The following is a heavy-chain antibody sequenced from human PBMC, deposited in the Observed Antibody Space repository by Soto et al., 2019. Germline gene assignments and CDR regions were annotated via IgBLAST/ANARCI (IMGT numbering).Heavy chain of an antibody. D-gene: IGHD5-12*01. CDR2: INHSGST. J-gene: IGHJ4*02. CDR1: GGSFSGYY. Sequence: PSETLSLTCAVYGGSFSGYYWSWIRQPPGKGLEWIGEINHSGSTNYNPSLKSRVTISVDTSKNQFSLKLSSVTAADTAVYYCARGSRDGYNSQFDYWGQGTLVTVSS. CDR3: ARGSRDGYNSQFDY. V-gene: IGHV4-34*01.